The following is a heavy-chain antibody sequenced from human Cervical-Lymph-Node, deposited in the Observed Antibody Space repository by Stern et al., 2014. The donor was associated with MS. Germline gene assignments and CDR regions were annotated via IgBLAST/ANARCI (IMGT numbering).Heavy chain of an antibody. D-gene: IGHD6-19*01. Sequence: QVQLMQSGGGVVQPGRSLRLSCAASGFTFSNFGMHWVRQAPGKGLEWVAIISYDGSDKYYADSVKGRFTISRDNSKNTLYLQMDSLRAEDTAVYYCAKGRTVAGKGVGAFDFWGQGTMVTVSS. CDR2: ISYDGSDK. CDR1: GFTFSNFG. J-gene: IGHJ3*01. V-gene: IGHV3-30*18. CDR3: AKGRTVAGKGVGAFDF.